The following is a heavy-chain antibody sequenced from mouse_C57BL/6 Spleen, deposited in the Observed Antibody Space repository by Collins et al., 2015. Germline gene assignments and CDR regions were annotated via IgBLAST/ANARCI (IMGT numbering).Heavy chain of an antibody. CDR2: ISSGGDYI. J-gene: IGHJ4*01. Sequence: DVKLVEPGEGLVKPGGSLKLSCAASGFTFSSYAMSWVRQTPEKRLEWVAYISSGGDYIYYADTVKGRFTISRDNARNTLYLQMSSPKSEDTAMYYCTRALDAMDYWGQGTSVTVSS. V-gene: IGHV5-9-1*02. CDR3: TRALDAMDY. CDR1: GFTFSSYA.